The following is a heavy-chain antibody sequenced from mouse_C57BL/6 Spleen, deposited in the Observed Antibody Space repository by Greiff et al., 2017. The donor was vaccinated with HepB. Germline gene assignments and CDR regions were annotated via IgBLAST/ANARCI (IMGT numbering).Heavy chain of an antibody. CDR3: ARWEGRDY. V-gene: IGHV14-3*01. J-gene: IGHJ2*01. Sequence: VQLQQSVAELVRPGASVKLSCTASGFNIKNTHMHWVKQRPEQGLEWIGRIDPANGNTKYAPKFQGKATITADTSSNTAYLQLSSLTSEDTAIYYCARWEGRDYWGQGTTLTVSS. CDR1: GFNIKNTH. CDR2: IDPANGNT. D-gene: IGHD3-3*01.